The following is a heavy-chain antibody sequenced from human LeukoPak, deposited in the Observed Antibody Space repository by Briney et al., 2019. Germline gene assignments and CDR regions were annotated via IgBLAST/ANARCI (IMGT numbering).Heavy chain of an antibody. J-gene: IGHJ5*02. CDR1: GYTFTSYG. D-gene: IGHD3-3*01. CDR2: ISAYNGNT. V-gene: IGHV1-18*01. Sequence: ASVKVSCKASGYTFTSYGISWVRQAPGQGLEWMGWISAYNGNTNYAQKLQGRVTMTTDTSTSTAYMELRSLRSDDTAVYYCASVTIFGATIWFDPWGQGTLVTVSS. CDR3: ASVTIFGATIWFDP.